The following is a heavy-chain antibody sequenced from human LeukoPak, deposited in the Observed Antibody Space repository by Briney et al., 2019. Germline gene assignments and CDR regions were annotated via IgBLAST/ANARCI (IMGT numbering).Heavy chain of an antibody. Sequence: GASVKVSCKASGYTFTNYYMHWARQAPGQGLEWMGIINPSSGGATYAQKFQGRVTMTRDTFTSTAYMELRSLRSDDTAVYYCARIFYGPGSYHPKFFDYWDQGTLVTVSS. CDR2: INPSSGGA. CDR1: GYTFTNYY. D-gene: IGHD3-10*01. CDR3: ARIFYGPGSYHPKFFDY. V-gene: IGHV1-46*01. J-gene: IGHJ4*01.